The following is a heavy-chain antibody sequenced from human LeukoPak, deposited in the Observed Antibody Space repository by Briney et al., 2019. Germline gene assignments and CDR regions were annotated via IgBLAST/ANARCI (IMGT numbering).Heavy chain of an antibody. V-gene: IGHV3-23*01. CDR1: GFTFSNAW. D-gene: IGHD3-22*01. CDR3: AKDTLSYYYDSSGYYSGFDY. Sequence: PGGSLRLSCAASGFTFSNAWMSWVRQAPGKGLEWVSAISGSGGSTYYADSVKGRFTISRDNSKNTLYPQMNSLRAEDTAVYYCAKDTLSYYYDSSGYYSGFDYWGQGTLVTVSS. CDR2: ISGSGGST. J-gene: IGHJ4*02.